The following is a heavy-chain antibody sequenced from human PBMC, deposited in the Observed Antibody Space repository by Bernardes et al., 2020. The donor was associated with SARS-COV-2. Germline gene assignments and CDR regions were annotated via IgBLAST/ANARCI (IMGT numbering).Heavy chain of an antibody. CDR2: IKSKIEGGTT. CDR3: TTRSPESITQYDYLWGSYRFRY. J-gene: IGHJ4*02. V-gene: IGHV3-15*01. D-gene: IGHD3-16*02. Sequence: GGSLRLSCEVSGVTLSDAWMSWVRQAPGMGLEWVGRIKSKIEGGTTDFAAPVKGRFTISRDDLTNTLHLQMNSLKAEDTAVYYCTTRSPESITQYDYLWGSYRFRYWGLGTLVTVAS. CDR1: GVTLSDAW.